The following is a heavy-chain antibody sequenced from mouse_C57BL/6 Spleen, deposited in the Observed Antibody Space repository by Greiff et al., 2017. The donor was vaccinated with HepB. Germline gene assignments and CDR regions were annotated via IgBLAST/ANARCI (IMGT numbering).Heavy chain of an antibody. CDR2: ISSGGSYT. V-gene: IGHV5-6*01. CDR3: ASIYYDYYFDY. Sequence: EVQLQESGGDLVKPGGSLKLSCAASGFTFSSYGMSWVRQTPDKRLEWVATISSGGSYTYYPDSVKGRFTISRDNAKNTLYLQMSSLKSEDTAMYYCASIYYDYYFDYWGQGTTLTVSS. D-gene: IGHD2-4*01. CDR1: GFTFSSYG. J-gene: IGHJ2*01.